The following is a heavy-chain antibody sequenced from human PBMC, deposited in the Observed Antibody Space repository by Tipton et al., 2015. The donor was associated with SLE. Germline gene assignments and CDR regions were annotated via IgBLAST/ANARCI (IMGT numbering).Heavy chain of an antibody. Sequence: TLSLTCTVSGDSFTRHYWSWIRQPPGKGLEWIGCIFHRGKTAYNTSLKSRVTISVDTSKKQVSLKLSSVTAADTAVYYCARRHRPYIVVIPDAFDIWGQGTMVTVSS. D-gene: IGHD2-15*01. V-gene: IGHV4-59*11. CDR1: GDSFTRHY. CDR2: IFHRGKT. CDR3: ARRHRPYIVVIPDAFDI. J-gene: IGHJ3*02.